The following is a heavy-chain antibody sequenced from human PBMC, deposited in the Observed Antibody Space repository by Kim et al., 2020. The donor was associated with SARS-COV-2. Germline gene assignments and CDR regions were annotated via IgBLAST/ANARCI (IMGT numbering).Heavy chain of an antibody. Sequence: GGSLRLSCAASGFTFSSYGMHWVRQAPGKGLEWVAVISYDGSNKYYADSVKGRFTISRDNSKNTLYLQMNSLRAEDTAVYYCAKDRELLWFGELSVELDYWGQGTLVTVSS. CDR1: GFTFSSYG. J-gene: IGHJ4*02. CDR3: AKDRELLWFGELSVELDY. CDR2: ISYDGSNK. D-gene: IGHD3-10*01. V-gene: IGHV3-30*18.